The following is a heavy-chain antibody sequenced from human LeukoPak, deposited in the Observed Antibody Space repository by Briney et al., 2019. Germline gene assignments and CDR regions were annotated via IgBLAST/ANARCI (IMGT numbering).Heavy chain of an antibody. Sequence: GGSLRLSCAVSGFTVSSNYVSWVRQAPGKGLECVSVIYIDDSAYYADSVKGRFTISRDKSKNTVNLQMSSLRVEDTALYHCARDGGSESYAFDYWGQGTQVAVSS. J-gene: IGHJ4*02. CDR2: IYIDDSA. V-gene: IGHV3-53*05. D-gene: IGHD3-10*01. CDR3: ARDGGSESYAFDY. CDR1: GFTVSSNY.